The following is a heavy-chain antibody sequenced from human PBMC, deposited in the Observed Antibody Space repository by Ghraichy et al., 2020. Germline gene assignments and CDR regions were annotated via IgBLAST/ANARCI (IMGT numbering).Heavy chain of an antibody. Sequence: GGSLRLSCAASGFTFSSYGMHWVRQAPGKGLEWVAVIWYDGSNKYYADSVKGRFTISRDNSKNTLYLQMNSLRAEDTAVYYCARDQGDYGDYGDYYYGMDVWGQGTTVTVSS. D-gene: IGHD4-17*01. CDR2: IWYDGSNK. J-gene: IGHJ6*02. CDR1: GFTFSSYG. CDR3: ARDQGDYGDYGDYYYGMDV. V-gene: IGHV3-33*01.